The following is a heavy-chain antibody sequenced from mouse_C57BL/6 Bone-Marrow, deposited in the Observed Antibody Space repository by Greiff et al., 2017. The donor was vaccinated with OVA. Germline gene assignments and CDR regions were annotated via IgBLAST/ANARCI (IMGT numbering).Heavy chain of an antibody. V-gene: IGHV5-6*01. CDR1: GFTFSSYG. CDR2: ISSGGSYT. D-gene: IGHD2-3*01. J-gene: IGHJ1*03. CDR3: ARDGYYGWYFDV. Sequence: EVNLVESGGDLVKPGGSLKLSCAASGFTFSSYGMSWVRQTPDKRLEWVATISSGGSYTYYPDSVKWRFTISRDNAKNTLYLQMSSLKSEDTARYYCARDGYYGWYFDVWGTGTTVTVSS.